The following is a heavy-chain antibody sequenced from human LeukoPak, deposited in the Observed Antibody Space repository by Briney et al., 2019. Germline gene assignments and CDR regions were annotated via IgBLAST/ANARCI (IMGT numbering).Heavy chain of an antibody. D-gene: IGHD4-17*01. CDR3: ARGSSDYGDYKNGMDV. CDR1: GGSISSSSYY. Sequence: SETLSLTCTVSGGSISSSSYYWGWIRQPPGKGLEWIGSIYYSGSTYYNPSPKSRVTISVDTSKNQFSLKLSSVTAADTAVYHCARGSSDYGDYKNGMDVWGQGTTVTVSS. V-gene: IGHV4-39*07. CDR2: IYYSGST. J-gene: IGHJ6*02.